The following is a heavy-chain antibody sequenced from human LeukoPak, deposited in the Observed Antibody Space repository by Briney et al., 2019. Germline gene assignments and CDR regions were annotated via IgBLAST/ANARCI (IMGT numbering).Heavy chain of an antibody. CDR2: TYWNNDK. CDR1: GFSLSTTGVA. CDR3: AHKGRGSGSYTM. J-gene: IGHJ4*02. D-gene: IGHD3-10*01. V-gene: IGHV2-5*01. Sequence: SGPTLVKPTQTLTLTCTFSGFSLSTTGVAVAWIRQPPGKSLEWLAVTYWNNDKSYSPSLKSRLTITKDTSKNQVVLIMANMDPVDTGTYYCAHKGRGSGSYTMWGQGTLVTVSS.